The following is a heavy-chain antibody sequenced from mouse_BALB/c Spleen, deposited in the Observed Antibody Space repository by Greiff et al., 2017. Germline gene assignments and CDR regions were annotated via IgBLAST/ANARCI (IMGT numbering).Heavy chain of an antibody. J-gene: IGHJ4*01. CDR2: IDPANGNT. CDR1: GFNIKDTY. V-gene: IGHV14-3*02. D-gene: IGHD1-1*01. Sequence: EVQLKESGAELVKPGASVKLSCTASGFNIKDTYMHWVKQRPEQGLEWIGRIDPANGNTKYDPKFQGKATITADTSSNTAYLQLSSLTSEDTAVYYCARENYGSRDYYAMDYWGQGTSVTVSS. CDR3: ARENYGSRDYYAMDY.